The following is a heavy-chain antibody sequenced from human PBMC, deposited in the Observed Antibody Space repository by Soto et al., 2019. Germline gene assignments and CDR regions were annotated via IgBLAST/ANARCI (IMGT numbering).Heavy chain of an antibody. CDR2: IIPIFGTT. D-gene: IGHD2-2*02. J-gene: IGHJ6*02. V-gene: IGHV1-69*01. CDR3: ARPAAIPSYFYYGMDV. Sequence: QVQLVQSGAGVKKPGSSVKVSCKASGGTFSSYVISWVRQAPGQGLEWMGGIIPIFGTTNYAQKFQGRVTINADESTSTAYMELSSLRSEDTAVYYCARPAAIPSYFYYGMDVWGQGTTVTVSS. CDR1: GGTFSSYV.